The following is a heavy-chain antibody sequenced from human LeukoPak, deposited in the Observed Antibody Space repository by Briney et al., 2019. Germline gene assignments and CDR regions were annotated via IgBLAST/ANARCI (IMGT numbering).Heavy chain of an antibody. Sequence: GGSLRLSCAASGFTFSSYGIHWVRQAPGKGLEWVAFIRYDGSNKYYAGSVKGRFTISRDNSMNTLYLQMNSLRAEDTAVYYCAKGRGWEASYYYYYMDVWGKGTTVTISS. D-gene: IGHD1-26*01. J-gene: IGHJ6*03. CDR1: GFTFSSYG. CDR2: IRYDGSNK. CDR3: AKGRGWEASYYYYYMDV. V-gene: IGHV3-30*02.